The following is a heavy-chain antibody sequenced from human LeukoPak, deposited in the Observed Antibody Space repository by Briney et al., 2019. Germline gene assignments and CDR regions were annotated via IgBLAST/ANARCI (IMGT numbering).Heavy chain of an antibody. D-gene: IGHD3-22*01. CDR3: ARLSSGYYGYGVGIDY. Sequence: GESLKISCKGSGYTFTSYWIGWVRQMPGKGLEWMGIIYPGDSDTRYSPSFQGQVTISADKSISTAYLQWSSLKASDTAMYYCARLSSGYYGYGVGIDYWGQGTLVTVSS. CDR1: GYTFTSYW. J-gene: IGHJ4*02. CDR2: IYPGDSDT. V-gene: IGHV5-51*01.